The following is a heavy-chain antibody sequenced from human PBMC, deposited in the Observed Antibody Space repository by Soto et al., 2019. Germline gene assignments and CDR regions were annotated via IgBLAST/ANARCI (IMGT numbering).Heavy chain of an antibody. CDR1: GFTFSSYA. Sequence: GGSLRLSCATSGFTFSSYAMSWVRQAPGKGLEWVSSISFGGDNTYYADSVKGRFTISRDNSKNTLYLQMNSLRAEDTAVYYCAKFPTIRYYWGQGTLVTVSS. D-gene: IGHD4-4*01. V-gene: IGHV3-23*01. CDR2: ISFGGDNT. CDR3: AKFPTIRYY. J-gene: IGHJ4*02.